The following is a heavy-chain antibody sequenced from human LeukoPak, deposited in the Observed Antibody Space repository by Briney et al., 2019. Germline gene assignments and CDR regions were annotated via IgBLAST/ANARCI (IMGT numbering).Heavy chain of an antibody. J-gene: IGHJ5*02. D-gene: IGHD3-10*01. CDR3: ARGYYYGSGSYSWFDP. CDR1: GGSISSGSYY. CDR2: IYTSGST. V-gene: IGHV4-61*02. Sequence: SESLSLTCTVSGGSISSGSYYWSWFRQPAGKGLEWIGRIYTSGSTNYNPSLKSRVTISVDTSKNQFSLKLSSVTAADTAVYYCARGYYYGSGSYSWFDPWGQGTLVTVSS.